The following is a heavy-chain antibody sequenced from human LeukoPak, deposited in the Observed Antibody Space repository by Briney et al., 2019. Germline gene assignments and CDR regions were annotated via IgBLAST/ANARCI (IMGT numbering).Heavy chain of an antibody. CDR2: INPSGNST. CDR3: ARGFTVRSPFDY. CDR1: GYTFTNYY. V-gene: IGHV1-46*01. Sequence: ASVKVSCKASGYTFTNYYMHWVRQAPGQGLEWMGIINPSGNSTSYAQKFQGRVTMTRDTSTSTVYMELSSVRSEDTAVYYCARGFTVRSPFDYWGQGTLVTVSS. J-gene: IGHJ4*02. D-gene: IGHD4-11*01.